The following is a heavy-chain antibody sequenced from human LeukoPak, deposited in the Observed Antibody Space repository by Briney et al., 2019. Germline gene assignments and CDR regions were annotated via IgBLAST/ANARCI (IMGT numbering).Heavy chain of an antibody. V-gene: IGHV6-1*01. CDR1: GDSVSNSRAA. CDR3: ARDRDYESSGLVD. CDR2: TYYRSKWYN. D-gene: IGHD3-22*01. J-gene: IGHJ4*02. Sequence: SQTLSLTCAISGDSVSNSRAAWNWIRQSPSSGLEWLGRTYYRSKWYNDYAVSVKSRITINPDTSKNQFSLQLSSVTPEDTAVYYCARDRDYESSGLVDWGLGTLVTVSS.